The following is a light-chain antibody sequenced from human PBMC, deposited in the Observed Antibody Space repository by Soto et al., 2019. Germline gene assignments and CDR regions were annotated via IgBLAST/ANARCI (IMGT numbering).Light chain of an antibody. J-gene: IGKJ1*01. CDR1: QSVSTN. Sequence: EIVMTQSPATLSVSPGERATLSCRASQSVSTNLAWYQQTPGQAPRLLIYGASTRSTGIPARFSGSGSGTEFTHTINSLQSDDFAVYDCQQDTNSPPWTFGQGTKVDMK. V-gene: IGKV3-15*01. CDR3: QQDTNSPPWT. CDR2: GAS.